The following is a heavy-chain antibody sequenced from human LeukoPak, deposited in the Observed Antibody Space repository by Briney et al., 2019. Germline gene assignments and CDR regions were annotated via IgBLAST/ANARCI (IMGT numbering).Heavy chain of an antibody. CDR1: GGSISSYY. V-gene: IGHV4-59*01. CDR3: ARRVYSRTYYMDV. Sequence: PSETLSLTCTVSGGSISSYYWSWIRQPPGKGLEWIGYIYYSGSTNYNPSLKSRVTISVDTSKNQFSLKLSSVTAADTAVYYCARRVYSRTYYMDVWGKGTTVTVSS. D-gene: IGHD6-13*01. CDR2: IYYSGST. J-gene: IGHJ6*03.